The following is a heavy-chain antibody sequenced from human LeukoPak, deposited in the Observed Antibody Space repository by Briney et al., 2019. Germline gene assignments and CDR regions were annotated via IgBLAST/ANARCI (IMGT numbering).Heavy chain of an antibody. Sequence: GGSLRLSCAASGFTFSSYSMNWVRQAPGKGLEWVSSISSSSSYIYYADSVKGRFTISRDNAKNSLYLQMNSLRAEDTAVYYCARDGGYGDYASFIYYYGMDVWGQGTTVTVSS. CDR3: ARDGGYGDYASFIYYYGMDV. CDR1: GFTFSSYS. CDR2: ISSSSSYI. V-gene: IGHV3-21*01. J-gene: IGHJ6*02. D-gene: IGHD4-17*01.